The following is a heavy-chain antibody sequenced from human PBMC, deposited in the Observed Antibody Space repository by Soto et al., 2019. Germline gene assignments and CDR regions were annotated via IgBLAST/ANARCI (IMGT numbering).Heavy chain of an antibody. V-gene: IGHV1-2*02. J-gene: IGHJ6*02. D-gene: IGHD3-3*01. CDR1: GYTFTGYY. CDR3: ARTKPLHDYDFLDV. Sequence: GASVKVSCKASGYTFTGYYMHWVRQAPGQGLEWMGWINPNSGGTNYAQKFQGRVTMTRDTSISTAYMELSRLRSDDTAVYYCARTKPLHDYDFLDVWGQGTTVTVSS. CDR2: INPNSGGT.